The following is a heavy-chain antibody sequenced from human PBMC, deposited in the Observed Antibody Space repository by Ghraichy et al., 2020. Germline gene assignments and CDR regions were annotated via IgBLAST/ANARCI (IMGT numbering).Heavy chain of an antibody. D-gene: IGHD1-26*01. CDR3: ARARYPSWGDYYYYYMDV. J-gene: IGHJ6*03. CDR1: GGSFSGYY. Sequence: SETLSLTCAVYGGSFSGYYWSWIRQPPGKGLERIGEINHSGSTNYNPSLKSRVTISVDTSKNQFSLKLSSVTAADTAVYYCARARYPSWGDYYYYYMDVWGKGTTVTVSS. V-gene: IGHV4-34*01. CDR2: INHSGST.